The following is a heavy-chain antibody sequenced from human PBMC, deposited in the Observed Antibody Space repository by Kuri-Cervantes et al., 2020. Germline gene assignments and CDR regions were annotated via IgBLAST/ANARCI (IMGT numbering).Heavy chain of an antibody. Sequence: ASVKVSCKASGNTFTNYYVHWVQQAPGQGLEWMGIINPSGGSTSYAQKFQGRVTMTRDTSTSTVYMELSSLRSEDTAVYYCARRSGGSPNDYWGQGTLVTVSS. D-gene: IGHD2-15*01. V-gene: IGHV1-46*01. CDR1: GNTFTNYY. CDR2: INPSGGST. CDR3: ARRSGGSPNDY. J-gene: IGHJ4*02.